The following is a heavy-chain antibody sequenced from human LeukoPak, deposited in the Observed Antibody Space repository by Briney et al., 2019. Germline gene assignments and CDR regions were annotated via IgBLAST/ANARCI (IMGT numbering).Heavy chain of an antibody. J-gene: IGHJ4*02. CDR1: GFTFSSYA. Sequence: GGSLRLSCAASGFTFSSYAMSWVRQAPGKGLEWVSAISGSGGSTYYADSVKGRFTISRDNSKNTLYLQMNSLRAEDTAVYYCATSPYYYDSSGPFDYWGQGTLVTVSS. CDR3: ATSPYYYDSSGPFDY. D-gene: IGHD3-22*01. V-gene: IGHV3-23*01. CDR2: ISGSGGST.